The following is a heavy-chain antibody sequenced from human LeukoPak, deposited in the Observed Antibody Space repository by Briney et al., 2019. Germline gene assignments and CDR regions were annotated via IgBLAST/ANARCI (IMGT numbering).Heavy chain of an antibody. CDR2: IRYDGSNK. D-gene: IGHD2-8*01. CDR3: AKDLVILMVYAKNWFDP. Sequence: PGGPLRLSCAASGFTFSSYGMHWVRQAPGKGLEWVAFIRYDGSNKYYADSVKGRFTISRDNSKNTLYLQVNSLRAEDTAVYYCAKDLVILMVYAKNWFDPWGQGTLVTVSS. CDR1: GFTFSSYG. J-gene: IGHJ5*02. V-gene: IGHV3-30*02.